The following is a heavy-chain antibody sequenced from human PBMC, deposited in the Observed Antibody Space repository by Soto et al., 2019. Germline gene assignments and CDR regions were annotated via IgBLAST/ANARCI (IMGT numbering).Heavy chain of an antibody. CDR1: GYTFTGYY. CDR3: ARGQFIAARGYWFDP. V-gene: IGHV1-2*04. CDR2: INPNSGGT. J-gene: IGHJ5*02. Sequence: GASVKVSCKASGYTFTGYYMRWVRQAPGQGLEWMGWINPNSGGTNYAQKFQGWVTMTRDTSISTAYMELSRLRSDDTAVYYCARGQFIAARGYWFDPWGQGTLVTVSS. D-gene: IGHD6-6*01.